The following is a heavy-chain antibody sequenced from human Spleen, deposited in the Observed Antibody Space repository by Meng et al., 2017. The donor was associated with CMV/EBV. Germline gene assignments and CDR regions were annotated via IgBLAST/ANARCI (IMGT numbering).Heavy chain of an antibody. J-gene: IGHJ4*02. Sequence: GESLKISCAASGFTFSSYAMHWVRQAPGKGLEWVAVISYDGSNKYYADSVKGRFTISRDNSKNTLYLQMNSLRAEDTAVYYCARDQGNPASTRFDYWGQGTLVTVSS. CDR3: ARDQGNPASTRFDY. CDR2: ISYDGSNK. V-gene: IGHV3-30-3*01. CDR1: GFTFSSYA.